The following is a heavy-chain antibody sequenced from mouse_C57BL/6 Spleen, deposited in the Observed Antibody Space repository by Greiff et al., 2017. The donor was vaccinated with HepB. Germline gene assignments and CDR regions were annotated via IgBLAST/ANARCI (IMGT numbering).Heavy chain of an antibody. CDR1: GFTFTDYY. CDR3: ARFYDGYHWYFDV. J-gene: IGHJ1*03. CDR2: IRNKANGYTT. D-gene: IGHD2-3*01. V-gene: IGHV7-3*01. Sequence: EVKLVESGGGLVQPGGSLSLSCAASGFTFTDYYMSWVRQPPGKALEWLGFIRNKANGYTTEYSASVKGRFTISRDNSQSILYLQMNALRAEDSATYYCARFYDGYHWYFDVWGTGTTVTVSS.